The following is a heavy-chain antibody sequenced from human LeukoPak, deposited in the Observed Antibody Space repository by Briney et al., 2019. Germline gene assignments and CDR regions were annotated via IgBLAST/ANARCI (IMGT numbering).Heavy chain of an antibody. V-gene: IGHV1-2*02. Sequence: ASVKVSCKASGYTFTSYYMHWVRQAPGQGLEWMEWINPNSGGTNYAQKFQGRVTMTRDTSISTAYMELSRLRSDDTAVYYCARVDRRSTSSLGYWGQGTLVTVSS. CDR2: INPNSGGT. J-gene: IGHJ4*02. CDR3: ARVDRRSTSSLGY. CDR1: GYTFTSYY. D-gene: IGHD2-2*01.